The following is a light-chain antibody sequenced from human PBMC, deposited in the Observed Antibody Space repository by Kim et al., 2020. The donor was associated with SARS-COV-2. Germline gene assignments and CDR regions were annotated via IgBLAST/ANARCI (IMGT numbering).Light chain of an antibody. J-gene: IGLJ3*02. CDR3: FSTDSSGDHRV. Sequence: SYELTQPPSVSVSPGQTARITCSGDALPKKYAYWYQQKSGQAPALVIYEDNKRPSGIPERFSGSSSGTMATLTISGAQVEDEADYYCFSTDSSGDHRVFGGGTQLTVL. V-gene: IGLV3-10*01. CDR1: ALPKKY. CDR2: EDN.